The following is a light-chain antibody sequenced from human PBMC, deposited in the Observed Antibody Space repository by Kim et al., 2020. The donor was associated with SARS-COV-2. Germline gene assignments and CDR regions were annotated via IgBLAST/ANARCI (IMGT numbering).Light chain of an antibody. J-gene: IGKJ1*01. Sequence: AIQMTQSPSSLSAYVGDTVTITCRASQGIGNDLGWYQQKPGKAPNLLIYGASTLHSGVSSRFSGSGSGTDFTLSISNLQPEDFATYFCLQDYSYPRTFGQGTKVDIK. CDR3: LQDYSYPRT. CDR1: QGIGND. CDR2: GAS. V-gene: IGKV1-6*01.